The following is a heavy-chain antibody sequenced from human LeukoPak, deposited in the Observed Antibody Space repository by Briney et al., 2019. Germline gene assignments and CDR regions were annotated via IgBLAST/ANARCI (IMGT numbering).Heavy chain of an antibody. J-gene: IGHJ6*03. CDR2: INPSGGST. D-gene: IGHD7-27*01. Sequence: ASVTVSFTASGYTFTSYYMHWVRQAPGQGLEWMGIINPSGGSTSYAQKFQGRVTMTRDMSTSTVYMELSSLRSEDTAVYYCARGPHGSLGYYYYYYYMDVWGKGTTVTVSS. V-gene: IGHV1-46*01. CDR1: GYTFTSYY. CDR3: ARGPHGSLGYYYYYYYMDV.